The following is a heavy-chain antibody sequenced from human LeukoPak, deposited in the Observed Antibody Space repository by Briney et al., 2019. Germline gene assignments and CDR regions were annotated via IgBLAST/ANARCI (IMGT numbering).Heavy chain of an antibody. CDR2: MKYDGSEK. D-gene: IGHD6-13*01. Sequence: PGGSLRLSCAASGFTFSSYWMSWVRQAPGKGVERVANMKYDGSEKYYVDSVKGRFPISRDNAKNSLYLQMNSLRAEDTAVYYCARDIEAAGLFLDYWGQGTLVTVSS. V-gene: IGHV3-7*01. CDR3: ARDIEAAGLFLDY. J-gene: IGHJ4*02. CDR1: GFTFSSYW.